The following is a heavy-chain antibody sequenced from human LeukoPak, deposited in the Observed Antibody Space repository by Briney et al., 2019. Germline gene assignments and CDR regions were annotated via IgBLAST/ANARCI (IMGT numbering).Heavy chain of an antibody. CDR1: GFTFSSYA. J-gene: IGHJ4*02. V-gene: IGHV3-23*01. CDR2: ISGSGGST. D-gene: IGHD2-2*01. CDR3: AKDSGAGVVPAAAPRYFDY. Sequence: GGSLRLSCAASGFTFSSYAMSWVRQAPGKGLEWVSAISGSGGSTYYADSVKGRFTISRDNSKNTVYLQMNSLRAEDMALYYCAKDSGAGVVPAAAPRYFDYWGQGTLVTVSS.